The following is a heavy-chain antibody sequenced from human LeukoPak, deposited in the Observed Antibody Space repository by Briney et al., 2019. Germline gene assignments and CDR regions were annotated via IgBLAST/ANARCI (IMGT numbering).Heavy chain of an antibody. CDR1: GYSFTTYA. Sequence: ASVKVSCKASGYSFTTYAINWVRQAPGQGLEWMGWMNPNSGNTGYAQKFQGRVTITRNTSISTAYMELSSLRSEDTAVYYCARGGITMVRELDYWGQGTLVTVSS. V-gene: IGHV1-8*03. D-gene: IGHD3-10*01. CDR3: ARGGITMVRELDY. CDR2: MNPNSGNT. J-gene: IGHJ4*02.